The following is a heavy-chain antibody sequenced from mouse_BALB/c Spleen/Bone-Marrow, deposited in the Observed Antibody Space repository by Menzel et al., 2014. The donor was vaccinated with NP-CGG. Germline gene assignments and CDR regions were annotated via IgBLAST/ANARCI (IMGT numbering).Heavy chain of an antibody. D-gene: IGHD2-4*01. J-gene: IGHJ2*01. Sequence: EVQLVESGGGLVKPGGSLKLSCAASGFTFSSYAMSWVRQTPEKRLEWVATISSGGSYTYYPDSVKGRFTISRDNAKNAQYLQMSSLRSEDTAMYYCARHGITRLLDYWGQGTTLTVSS. CDR2: ISSGGSYT. V-gene: IGHV5-9-3*01. CDR1: GFTFSSYA. CDR3: ARHGITRLLDY.